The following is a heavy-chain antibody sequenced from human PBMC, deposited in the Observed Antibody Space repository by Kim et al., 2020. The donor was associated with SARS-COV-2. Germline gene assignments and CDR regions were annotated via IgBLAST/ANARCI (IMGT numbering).Heavy chain of an antibody. J-gene: IGHJ6*03. CDR3: ARHRGYYDFWRVYYYYYMDV. CDR2: IYPGDSDT. CDR1: GYSFTSYW. D-gene: IGHD3-3*01. Sequence: GESLKISCKGSGYSFTSYWIGWVRQMPGKGLEWMGIIYPGDSDTRYSPSFQGQVTISADKSISTAYLQWSSLKASDTAMYYCARHRGYYDFWRVYYYYYMDVWGKGTTVTVSS. V-gene: IGHV5-51*01.